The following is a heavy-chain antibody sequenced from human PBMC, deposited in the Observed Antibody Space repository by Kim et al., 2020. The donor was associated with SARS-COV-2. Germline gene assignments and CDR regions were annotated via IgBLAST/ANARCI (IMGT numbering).Heavy chain of an antibody. V-gene: IGHV3-11*06. Sequence: GGSLRLSCAAAGFPFSGYSMTWVRQAPGKRLEFVSYISSSGGYTNYAHSVKGRFTISRDNAKNTLFLQMDSLRVEDTAVYYCARDRERWDYNYGMDVWGQGTTVIVSS. J-gene: IGHJ6*02. CDR2: ISSSGGYT. CDR1: GFPFSGYS. CDR3: ARDRERWDYNYGMDV. D-gene: IGHD1-1*01.